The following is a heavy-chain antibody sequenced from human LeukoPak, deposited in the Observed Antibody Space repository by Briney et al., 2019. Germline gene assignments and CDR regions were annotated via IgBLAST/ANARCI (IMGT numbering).Heavy chain of an antibody. CDR2: ISAYNGNT. CDR3: ARMGLGYYGSGSYSIRTYYYYGMDV. D-gene: IGHD3-10*01. Sequence: ASVKVSCKASGYTFTSYGISWVRQAPGQGLEWMGWISAYNGNTNYAQKLQGRVTMTTDTSTSTAYMELRSLRSDDTAVYYCARMGLGYYGSGSYSIRTYYYYGMDVWGQGTTVTVSS. J-gene: IGHJ6*02. V-gene: IGHV1-18*01. CDR1: GYTFTSYG.